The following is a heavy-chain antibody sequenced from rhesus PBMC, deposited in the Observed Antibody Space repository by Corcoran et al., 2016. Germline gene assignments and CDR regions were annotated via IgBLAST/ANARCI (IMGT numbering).Heavy chain of an antibody. V-gene: IGHV4S9*01. CDR3: ARDQGYSGIPYYFDY. J-gene: IGHJ4*01. CDR2: IYGNSAST. CDR1: GGSISVYYY. Sequence: QVQLQESGPGLVKPSETLSLTCAVSGGSISVYYYWYWIRQPPGKGLEWIGNIYGNSASTYYNPSLKSRVTISKDTSKNQFFLKLSSVTAADTAVYYCARDQGYSGIPYYFDYWGQGVLVTVSS. D-gene: IGHD6-25*01.